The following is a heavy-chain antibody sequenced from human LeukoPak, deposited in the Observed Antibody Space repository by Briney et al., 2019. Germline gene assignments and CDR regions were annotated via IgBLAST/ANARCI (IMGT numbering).Heavy chain of an antibody. CDR2: IYQSGRT. CDR3: ASGRYDVLSGYSTTFDP. J-gene: IGHJ5*02. CDR1: GGSTGSRNYY. D-gene: IGHD3-3*01. Sequence: SETLSLTCTVSGGSTGSRNYYWAWIRQPPGKELEWIGSIYQSGRTYYNPSLKSRVSISVDTSKNRFSLNRNSVIAAYTAVYHCASGRYDVLSGYSTTFDPWGQGTLVTVSS. V-gene: IGHV4-39*01.